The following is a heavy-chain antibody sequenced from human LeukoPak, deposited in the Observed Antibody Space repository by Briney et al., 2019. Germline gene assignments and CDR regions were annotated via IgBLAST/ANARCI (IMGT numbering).Heavy chain of an antibody. CDR2: ISYDGSNK. CDR3: ARDPSNNGYEFPGFFDY. V-gene: IGHV3-30-3*01. D-gene: IGHD5-12*01. CDR1: GFTFSSYA. J-gene: IGHJ4*02. Sequence: GRSLRLSCAASGFTFSSYAMHWVRQAPGKGLEWVAVISYDGSNKYYADSVKGRFTISRDNSKNTLYLQMNSLRAEDTAVYYCARDPSNNGYEFPGFFDYWGQGTLVTVSS.